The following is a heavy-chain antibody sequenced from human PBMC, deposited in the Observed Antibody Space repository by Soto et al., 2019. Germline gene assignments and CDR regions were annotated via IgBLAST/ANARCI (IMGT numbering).Heavy chain of an antibody. V-gene: IGHV1-69*01. CDR2: IVHLYGTT. CDR1: GLTFSNYA. Sequence: QVQLVQSGAEVKKPGSSVKVSCKSSGLTFSNYAISGVRQAPGQGPEWMGGIVHLYGTTNYAQKFQGRVTITADESTNTAYMEMRSLTSDDTATYYCAFRVVVMEAGMDVRGQGTTVTVS. CDR3: AFRVVVMEAGMDV. J-gene: IGHJ6*02. D-gene: IGHD2-21*01.